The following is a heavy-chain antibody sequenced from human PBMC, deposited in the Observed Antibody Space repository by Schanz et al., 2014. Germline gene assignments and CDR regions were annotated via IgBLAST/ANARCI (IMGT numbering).Heavy chain of an antibody. V-gene: IGHV1-18*01. D-gene: IGHD6-19*01. CDR3: ARGGYSSGWYDRDIAHFDY. CDR2: ITAYNGDT. J-gene: IGHJ4*02. CDR1: GGTFSSDT. Sequence: QVHLVQSGAEVKKPGSSVKVSCKASGGTFSSDTFSWVRQATGQGLEWMGWITAYNGDTNYALKLQGRVTMTTDTSTGTAYMELRSLRSDDTAVYYCARGGYSSGWYDRDIAHFDYWGQGTLVTVSS.